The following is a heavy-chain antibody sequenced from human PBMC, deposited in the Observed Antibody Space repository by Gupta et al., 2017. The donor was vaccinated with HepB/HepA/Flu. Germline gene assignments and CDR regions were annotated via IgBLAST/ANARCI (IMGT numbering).Heavy chain of an antibody. D-gene: IGHD2-2*01. J-gene: IGHJ6*03. CDR2: IYTSGST. CDR3: ARGAPAVVPAAISVHTLYYYYYYMDV. Sequence: QVQLQESGPGLVKPSETLSLTCPVPGGSISSYYWRWLRPPAGTGLEWIGRIYTSGSTNYNPSLKSRVTMSVDTSKNQFSLKLSSVTAADTAVYYCARGAPAVVPAAISVHTLYYYYYYMDVWGKGTTVTVSS. V-gene: IGHV4-4*07. CDR1: GGSISSYY.